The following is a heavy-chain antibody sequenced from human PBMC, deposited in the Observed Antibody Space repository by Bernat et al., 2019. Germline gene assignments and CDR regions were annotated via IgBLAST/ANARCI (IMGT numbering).Heavy chain of an antibody. CDR2: IFSNDEK. D-gene: IGHD4-4*01. J-gene: IGHJ6*03. Sequence: QVTLKESGPVLVKPTETLTLTCTVSGFSLSNARMGVSWIRQPPGKALEWLAHIFSNDEKSYSTSLKSRLTISKDTSKSQVVLTMTNMDPVDTATYYCARIHSGRYSKAASGVNYYYYYMDVWGKGTTVTVSS. V-gene: IGHV2-26*01. CDR3: ARIHSGRYSKAASGVNYYYYYMDV. CDR1: GFSLSNARMG.